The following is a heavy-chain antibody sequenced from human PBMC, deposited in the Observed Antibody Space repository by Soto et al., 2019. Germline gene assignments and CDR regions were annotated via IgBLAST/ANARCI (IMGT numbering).Heavy chain of an antibody. Sequence: GASVKVSCKASGYTLTSYYMHWVRQAPGQGLEWMGIINPSGGSTSYAQKFQGRVTMTRDTSTSTVYMELRSLRSDDTAVYYCARDRCSSTSCYRQIFDYWGQGTLVTVSS. J-gene: IGHJ4*02. CDR1: GYTLTSYY. CDR2: INPSGGST. D-gene: IGHD2-2*01. V-gene: IGHV1-46*01. CDR3: ARDRCSSTSCYRQIFDY.